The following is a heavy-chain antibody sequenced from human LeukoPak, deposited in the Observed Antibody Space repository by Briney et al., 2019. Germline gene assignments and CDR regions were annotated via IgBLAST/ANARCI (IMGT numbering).Heavy chain of an antibody. J-gene: IGHJ4*02. D-gene: IGHD3-10*01. CDR3: ARDGGYGSGSYYLSIGDY. Sequence: KPGGSLRLSCAASGFTFSSYSMNWVRQAPGKGLEWVSSISSSSSYIYYADSVKGRFTISRDNAKNSLYLQMNSLRAEDTAVYYCARDGGYGSGSYYLSIGDYWGQGTLVTVSS. V-gene: IGHV3-21*01. CDR2: ISSSSSYI. CDR1: GFTFSSYS.